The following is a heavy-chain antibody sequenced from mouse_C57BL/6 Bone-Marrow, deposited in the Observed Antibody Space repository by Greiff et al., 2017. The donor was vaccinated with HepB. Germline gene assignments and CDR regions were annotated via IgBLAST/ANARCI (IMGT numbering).Heavy chain of an antibody. J-gene: IGHJ3*01. D-gene: IGHD2-14*01. CDR2: IDPSDSYT. V-gene: IGHV1-59*01. CDR1: GYTFTSYW. CDR3: ARLSRWVRFAY. Sequence: QVQLQQPGAELVRPGTSVKLSCKASGYTFTSYWMHWVKQRPGQGLEWIGVIDPSDSYTNYNQKFKGKATLTVDTSSSTAYMQLSSLTSEDSAVYDSARLSRWVRFAYWGQGTLVTVSA.